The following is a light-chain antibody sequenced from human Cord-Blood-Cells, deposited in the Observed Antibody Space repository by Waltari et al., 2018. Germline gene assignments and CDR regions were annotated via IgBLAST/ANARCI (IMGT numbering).Light chain of an antibody. Sequence: QAVLTQPASLSASPGASASLTCTLRSGINVGTYRLYWYHQKPWSPPQYLLRYKSDSDKQQGSGVPSRFSGSKDASANAGILLISGLQSEDEADYYCMIWHSSAYVFGTGTKVTVL. CDR2: YKSDSDK. CDR3: MIWHSSAYV. V-gene: IGLV5-45*01. CDR1: SGINVGTYR. J-gene: IGLJ1*01.